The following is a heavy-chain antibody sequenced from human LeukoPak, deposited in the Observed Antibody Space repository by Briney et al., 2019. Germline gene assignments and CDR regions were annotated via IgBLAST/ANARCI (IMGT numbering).Heavy chain of an antibody. CDR3: ARDDGYHYGFDY. Sequence: PGGSLRLSCAASGFTFSSYEMNWVRQAPEKGLEWVSYISSSGSIIHYADSVKGRFTISRDNAKNSLYLQMNSLRAEDMATYYCARDDGYHYGFDYWGQGTLVTVSS. CDR1: GFTFSSYE. J-gene: IGHJ4*02. D-gene: IGHD5-24*01. CDR2: ISSSGSII. V-gene: IGHV3-48*03.